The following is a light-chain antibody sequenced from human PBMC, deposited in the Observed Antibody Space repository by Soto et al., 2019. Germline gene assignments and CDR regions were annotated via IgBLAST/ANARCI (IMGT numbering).Light chain of an antibody. J-gene: IGKJ5*01. V-gene: IGKV1-39*01. CDR3: QQSYSTPLT. CDR1: QSISSY. Sequence: DIQMTQSPSSLSASVGDRVTITCRASQSISSYLNLYQQKPGKAPKLLIYAASSLQSGVPSRFSGSGSGTDFTPTISSLQPEDFATYYCQQSYSTPLTFGHGTRLEIK. CDR2: AAS.